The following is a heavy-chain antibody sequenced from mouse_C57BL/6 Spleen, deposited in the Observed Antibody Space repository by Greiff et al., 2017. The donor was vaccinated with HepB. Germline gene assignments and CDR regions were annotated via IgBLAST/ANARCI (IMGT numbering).Heavy chain of an antibody. V-gene: IGHV1-15*01. Sequence: VQLQQSGAELVRPGASVTLSCKASGYTFTDYEMHWVKQTPVHGLEWIGAIDPETGGTAYNQKFKGKAILTADKSSSTAYMELRSLTSEDSAVYYCTKGRSVYGNYEGYWGQGTLVTVSA. CDR1: GYTFTDYE. D-gene: IGHD2-1*01. J-gene: IGHJ3*01. CDR2: IDPETGGT. CDR3: TKGRSVYGNYEGY.